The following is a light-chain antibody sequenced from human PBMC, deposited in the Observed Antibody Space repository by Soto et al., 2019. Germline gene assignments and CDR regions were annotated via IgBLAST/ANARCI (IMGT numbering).Light chain of an antibody. CDR2: DVS. CDR1: SGDVGGYNC. Sequence: QSVLTQPASVSGSPGQSITISCTGTSGDVGGYNCVSWYQQHPGKAPKLMIYDVSNRPSGVSNRFSGSKSGNTASLTISGLQAEDEADYYCSSYTSSSTYVFGTGTKVTVL. CDR3: SSYTSSSTYV. J-gene: IGLJ1*01. V-gene: IGLV2-14*01.